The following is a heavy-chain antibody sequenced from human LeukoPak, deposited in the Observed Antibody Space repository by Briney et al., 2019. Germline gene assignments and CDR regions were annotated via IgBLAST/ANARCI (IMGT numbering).Heavy chain of an antibody. J-gene: IGHJ4*02. D-gene: IGHD5-24*01. V-gene: IGHV3-74*01. CDR2: ITNDGSST. Sequence: GGSLRLSCAASGFTFSNYWMHWVRQAPGRGLVWVSRITNDGSSTSYADSVEGRFTISRDNAKNTLYLQMSSLRVEDTALYYCAKHLVEMATEQYRCMKDYWGQGTLVTVSS. CDR1: GFTFSNYW. CDR3: AKHLVEMATEQYRCMKDY.